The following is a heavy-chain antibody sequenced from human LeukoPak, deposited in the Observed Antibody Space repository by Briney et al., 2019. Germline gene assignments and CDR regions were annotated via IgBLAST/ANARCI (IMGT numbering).Heavy chain of an antibody. CDR2: ISYDGSNK. Sequence: PGGSLRLSCAASGFTFSSYGMHWVRQAPGKGLEWVAVISYDGSNKYYADSVKGRFTISRDNSKNTLYLQMNSLRAKDTAVYYCALVIAVAGTFDYWGQGTLVTVSS. CDR1: GFTFSSYG. CDR3: ALVIAVAGTFDY. V-gene: IGHV3-30*19. D-gene: IGHD6-19*01. J-gene: IGHJ4*02.